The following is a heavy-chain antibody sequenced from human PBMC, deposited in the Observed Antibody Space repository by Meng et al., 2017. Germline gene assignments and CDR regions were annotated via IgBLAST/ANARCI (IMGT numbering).Heavy chain of an antibody. V-gene: IGHV7-4-1*02. CDR3: ASNWGYCSSTSCSLGGYYYYGMDV. J-gene: IGHJ6*01. CDR2: INTNTGNP. Sequence: ASVKVSCKASGYTFTSYAMNWVRQAPGQGLEWMGWINTNTGNPTYAQGFTGRFVFSLDTSVSTAYLQISSLKAEDTAVYYCASNWGYCSSTSCSLGGYYYYGMDVWGQGTTVNVSS. D-gene: IGHD2-2*01. CDR1: GYTFTSYA.